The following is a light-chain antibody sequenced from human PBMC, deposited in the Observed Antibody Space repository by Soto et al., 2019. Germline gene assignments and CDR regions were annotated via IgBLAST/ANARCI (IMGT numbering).Light chain of an antibody. V-gene: IGLV1-51*01. J-gene: IGLJ3*02. CDR1: SSNIGTNY. CDR3: GTWDTKFGARV. CDR2: DFN. Sequence: QSVLTQPPSMSADPGQKVSISCSGSSSNIGTNYVGWYYQVPGTAPKLLIYDFNKRPSGSPDRFSASKSCTSSTLVITGRQAGDDAVYYCGTWDTKFGARVFGGGTKLTVL.